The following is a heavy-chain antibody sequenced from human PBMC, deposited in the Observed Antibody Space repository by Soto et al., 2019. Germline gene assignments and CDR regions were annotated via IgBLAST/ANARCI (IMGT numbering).Heavy chain of an antibody. CDR3: ERVGSSSRYYFDY. V-gene: IGHV3-66*01. Sequence: PXGSLTLSCAAFGFTVISNYMTWVRQAPGKGLEWVSVIYSGGSTYYADSVKGRFTISRDNSRNTLYLQMNSLRAEDTAVYYCERVGSSSRYYFDYWGQRILVTVSS. CDR1: GFTVISNY. CDR2: IYSGGST. J-gene: IGHJ4*02. D-gene: IGHD6-13*01.